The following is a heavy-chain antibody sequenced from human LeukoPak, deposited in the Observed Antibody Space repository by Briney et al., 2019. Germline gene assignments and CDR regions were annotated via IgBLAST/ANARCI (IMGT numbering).Heavy chain of an antibody. CDR1: GFTFSSYG. V-gene: IGHV3-23*01. CDR3: AKVVDTAMEGYMDV. CDR2: ISGSGDRT. D-gene: IGHD5-18*01. Sequence: GGSLRLSCAASGFTFSSYGMSWVRQAPGKGLEWVSVISGSGDRTYYADSVKGRFTISRDNSKNTLYLQMNSLRAEDTAVYYCAKVVDTAMEGYMDVWGKGTTVTVSS. J-gene: IGHJ6*03.